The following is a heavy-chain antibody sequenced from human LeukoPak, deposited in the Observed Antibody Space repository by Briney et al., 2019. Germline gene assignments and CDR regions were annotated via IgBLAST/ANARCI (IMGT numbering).Heavy chain of an antibody. Sequence: GGSLRLSCTASGFTLGSHDMHWVRQIPGQGLEWVAAVSSGFHAFFADSVQGRFTVSREDARNSLYLQMNSLRAGDTAVYYCVREARGYHYTYFDYWGQGTLVTVSS. CDR1: GFTLGSHD. CDR2: VSSGFHA. V-gene: IGHV3-13*01. J-gene: IGHJ4*02. D-gene: IGHD5-18*01. CDR3: VREARGYHYTYFDY.